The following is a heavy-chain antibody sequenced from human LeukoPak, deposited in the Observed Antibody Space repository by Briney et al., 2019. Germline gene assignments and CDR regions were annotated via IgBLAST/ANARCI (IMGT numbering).Heavy chain of an antibody. D-gene: IGHD6-13*01. CDR2: ISGSGGST. J-gene: IGHJ1*01. CDR1: GFTFSNYA. Sequence: GGSLRLSCAASGFTFSNYAMTWVRQAPGKGLEWVSVISGSGGSTYYADSVKGRFSISRDNSKNTLYLQMNSLRAEDTAVYYCAKYAAYFQHWGQGTLVTVSS. V-gene: IGHV3-23*01. CDR3: AKYAAYFQH.